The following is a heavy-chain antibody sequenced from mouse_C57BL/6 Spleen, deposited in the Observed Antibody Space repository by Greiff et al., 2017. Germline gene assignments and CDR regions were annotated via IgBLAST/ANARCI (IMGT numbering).Heavy chain of an antibody. V-gene: IGHV1-42*01. D-gene: IGHD5-1*01. CDR1: GYSFTGYY. Sequence: EVQLQQSGPELVKPGSSVKLSCKASGYSFTGYYMNWVKQSPVKSLEWIGEINPITGGTTYNQKLKAKAALTVDKSSSTADMQLKSLTSEDSAVYYCTRTLGDRTYGFAYWGQGTLVTVSA. J-gene: IGHJ3*01. CDR3: TRTLGDRTYGFAY. CDR2: INPITGGT.